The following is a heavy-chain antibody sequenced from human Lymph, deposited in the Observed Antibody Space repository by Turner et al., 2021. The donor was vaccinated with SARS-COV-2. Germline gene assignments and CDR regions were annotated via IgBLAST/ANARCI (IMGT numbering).Heavy chain of an antibody. CDR2: IYYSTST. CDR3: ARVVVLRRAYFDY. J-gene: IGHJ4*02. D-gene: IGHD2-8*01. CDR1: GGSISSGDYY. Sequence: QVQLQESGPGLVKPSQSLSLPCTVSGGSISSGDYYWSWIRQPPGKGLECIVYIYYSTSTYYHPSLKSRVTISVDTSNNQFSLKLSSVTAADTAVYYCARVVVLRRAYFDYWGQGTLVTVSS. V-gene: IGHV4-30-4*01.